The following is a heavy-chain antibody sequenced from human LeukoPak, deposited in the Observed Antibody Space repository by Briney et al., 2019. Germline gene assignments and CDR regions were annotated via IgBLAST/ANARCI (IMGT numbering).Heavy chain of an antibody. CDR2: ISYDGSNK. CDR1: GFTFSSYG. V-gene: IGHV3-30*18. D-gene: IGHD3-10*01. J-gene: IGHJ6*02. CDR3: AKEREGITMVRGVMNGMDV. Sequence: PGGSLRLSCAASGFTFSSYGMHWVRQAPGKGLEWVAVISYDGSNKYYADSVKGRFTITRDNSKNTLYLQMNSLRAEDTAVYYCAKEREGITMVRGVMNGMDVWGQGTTVTVSS.